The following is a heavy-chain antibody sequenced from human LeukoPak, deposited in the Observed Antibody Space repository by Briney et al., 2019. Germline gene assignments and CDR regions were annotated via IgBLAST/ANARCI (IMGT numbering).Heavy chain of an antibody. D-gene: IGHD1-26*01. CDR3: TTVNLLRSYGSAAEY. Sequence: GGSLRLTCAASGFTVSSNYMSWVRQAPGKGLEWVSVIYSGGSTYYADSVKGRFTISRDNSKNTLYLQMNSLRAEDTAVYYCTTVNLLRSYGSAAEYWGQGTLVTVSS. CDR2: IYSGGST. J-gene: IGHJ4*02. V-gene: IGHV3-53*01. CDR1: GFTVSSNY.